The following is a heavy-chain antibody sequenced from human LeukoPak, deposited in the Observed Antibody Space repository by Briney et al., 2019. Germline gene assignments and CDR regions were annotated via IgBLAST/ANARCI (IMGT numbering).Heavy chain of an antibody. V-gene: IGHV1-18*01. CDR2: ISAYNGNT. CDR1: GYTFTSYG. D-gene: IGHD3-22*01. Sequence: ASVKVSCKASGYTFTSYGISWVRQAPGQGLEWMGWISAYNGNTDYAQKLQGRVTMTTDTSTSTAYMELRSLRSDDPAVYYCARRDSDYYYGMDVWGQGTTVTVSS. CDR3: ARRDSDYYYGMDV. J-gene: IGHJ6*02.